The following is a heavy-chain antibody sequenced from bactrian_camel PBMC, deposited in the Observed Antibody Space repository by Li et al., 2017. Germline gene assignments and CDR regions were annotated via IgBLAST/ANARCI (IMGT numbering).Heavy chain of an antibody. CDR2: INSGGGST. V-gene: IGHV3S40*01. Sequence: VQLVESGGGLVQPGGFLRLSCAASGFTFSSYFMSWVRQAPGKGFEWVSAINSGGGSTYYTDSVKGRFTISRDNAKNTLYLQLNSLKTEDMAMYYCSRDLYNYWGQGTQVTVS. J-gene: IGHJ4*01. CDR1: GFTFSSYF. CDR3: SRDLYNY.